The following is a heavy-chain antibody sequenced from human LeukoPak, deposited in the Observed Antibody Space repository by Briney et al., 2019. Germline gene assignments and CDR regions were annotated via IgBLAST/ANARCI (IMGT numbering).Heavy chain of an antibody. CDR3: ASSLGVVPDAFDI. CDR1: GGTFSSYA. CDR2: IIPILGIA. Sequence: SVKVSCKASGGTFSSYAISWVRQAPGQGLEWMGRIIPILGIANYAQKFQGRVTVTADKSTSTAYMELSSLRSEDTAVYYCASSLGVVPDAFDIWGQGTMVTVSS. V-gene: IGHV1-69*04. J-gene: IGHJ3*02. D-gene: IGHD3-3*01.